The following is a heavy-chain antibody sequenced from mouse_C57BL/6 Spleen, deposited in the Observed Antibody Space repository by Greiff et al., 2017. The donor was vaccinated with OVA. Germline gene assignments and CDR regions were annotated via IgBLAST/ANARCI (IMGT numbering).Heavy chain of an antibody. D-gene: IGHD1-1*01. Sequence: EVQGVESEGGLVQPGSSMKLSCTASGFTFSDYYMPWVRQVPEKGLEWVANINHDGSSTYYLDSLKSRFIISRDNAKNILYLQMSSLKSEDTATYYCARHYDGSSYGYYYAMDYWGQGTSVTVSS. J-gene: IGHJ4*01. V-gene: IGHV5-16*01. CDR2: INHDGSST. CDR3: ARHYDGSSYGYYYAMDY. CDR1: GFTFSDYY.